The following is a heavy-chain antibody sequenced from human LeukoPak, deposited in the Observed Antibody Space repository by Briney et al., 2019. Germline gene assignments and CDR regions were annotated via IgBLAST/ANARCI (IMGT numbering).Heavy chain of an antibody. V-gene: IGHV3-30-3*01. D-gene: IGHD3-3*01. J-gene: IGHJ4*02. CDR3: ASAGPGKHGFWSGYKVY. Sequence: GGSLRLSCAASGFTFSSYAMHWVRQAPGKGLEWVAVISYDGSNKYYADSVKGRFTISRDNSKNTLYLQMNSLRAEDTAVYYCASAGPGKHGFWSGYKVYWGQGTLVTVSS. CDR2: ISYDGSNK. CDR1: GFTFSSYA.